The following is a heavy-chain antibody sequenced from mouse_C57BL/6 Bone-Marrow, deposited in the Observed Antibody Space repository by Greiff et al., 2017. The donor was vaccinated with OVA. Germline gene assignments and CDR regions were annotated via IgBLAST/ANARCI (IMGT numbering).Heavy chain of an antibody. Sequence: EVQRVESGGGLVQPGGSLSLSCAASGFTFTDYYMSWVRQPPGKALEWLGFIRNKANGYTTEYSASVKGRFTISRDNSQSILYLQMNALRAEDSATYYCARSPGRAMDYWGQGTSVTVSS. CDR2: IRNKANGYTT. J-gene: IGHJ4*01. CDR3: ARSPGRAMDY. CDR1: GFTFTDYY. V-gene: IGHV7-3*01. D-gene: IGHD4-1*01.